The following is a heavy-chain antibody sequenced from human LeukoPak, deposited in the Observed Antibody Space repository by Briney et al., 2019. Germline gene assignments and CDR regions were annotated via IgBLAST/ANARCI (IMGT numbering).Heavy chain of an antibody. D-gene: IGHD3-10*01. J-gene: IGHJ4*02. CDR1: GGSFSGYY. V-gene: IGHV4-34*01. CDR3: ARGQIILKLLWFGELPRIYLDY. Sequence: KASETLSLTCAVYGGSFSGYYWSWIRQPPGKGLEWIGEINHSGSTNYNPSLKSRVTISVDTSKNQFSLKLSSVTAADTAVYYCARGQIILKLLWFGELPRIYLDYWGQGTLVTVSS. CDR2: INHSGST.